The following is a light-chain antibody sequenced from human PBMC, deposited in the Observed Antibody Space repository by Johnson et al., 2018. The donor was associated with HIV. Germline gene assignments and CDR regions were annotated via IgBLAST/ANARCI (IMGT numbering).Light chain of an antibody. CDR2: ENN. CDR1: SSNIGNNY. Sequence: QSVLTQPPSVSAAPGQKVTISCSGSSSNIGNNYVSWYRQLPGTAPKLVIYENNKRPSGIPDRFSGSKSGTSATLGITGLQTGDEADYYCGTWDSSLRGVFGTGTKVTVL. V-gene: IGLV1-51*02. CDR3: GTWDSSLRGV. J-gene: IGLJ1*01.